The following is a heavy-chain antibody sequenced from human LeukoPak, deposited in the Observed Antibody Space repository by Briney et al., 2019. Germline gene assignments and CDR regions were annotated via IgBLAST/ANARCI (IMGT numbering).Heavy chain of an antibody. CDR3: AKFGYPRYCSSTSCYPDAFDI. Sequence: GGSLRLSCAASGFTFSSYWMHWVRQVPGKGLEWVSAISGSGGSTYYADSVKGRFTISRDNSKNTLYLQMNSLRAEDTAVYYCAKFGYPRYCSSTSCYPDAFDIWGQGTMVTVSS. J-gene: IGHJ3*02. CDR2: ISGSGGST. V-gene: IGHV3-23*01. D-gene: IGHD2-2*01. CDR1: GFTFSSYW.